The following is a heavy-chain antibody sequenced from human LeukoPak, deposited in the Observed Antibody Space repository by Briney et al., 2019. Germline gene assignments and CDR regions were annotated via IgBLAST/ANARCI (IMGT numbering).Heavy chain of an antibody. CDR1: GYSFTSYW. CDR2: IYPGDSDT. Sequence: GESLKISCKGSGYSFTSYWIGWVRQMPGKGLEWMGIIYPGDSDTRYSPSFQGQVTISADKSISTAYLQWSSLKASDTAMYYCARFAAYYYDSSGYYLDYWGQGTLVTVSS. J-gene: IGHJ4*02. CDR3: ARFAAYYYDSSGYYLDY. D-gene: IGHD3-22*01. V-gene: IGHV5-51*01.